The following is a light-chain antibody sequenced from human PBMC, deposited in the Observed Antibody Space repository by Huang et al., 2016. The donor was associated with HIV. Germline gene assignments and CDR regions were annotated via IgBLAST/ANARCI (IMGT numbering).Light chain of an antibody. CDR1: ETVTKNY. CDR2: AAS. CDR3: QQYGNSPWT. V-gene: IGKV3-20*01. J-gene: IGKJ1*01. Sequence: DIVLRQSPGTLSLSPGERATVSCWAGETVTKNYLAWYQQKPSQAPRLLIYAASTRATGIPDRFSGSASGTDFTLTISRLGPDDFAVYYCQQYGNSPWTFGQGTKVEIK.